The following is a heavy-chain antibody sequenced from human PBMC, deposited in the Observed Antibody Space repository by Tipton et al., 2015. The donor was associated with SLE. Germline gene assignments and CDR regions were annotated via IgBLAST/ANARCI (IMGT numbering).Heavy chain of an antibody. CDR3: ARHPVAGYTYYMDV. CDR2: INPYNDNT. D-gene: IGHD5-24*01. CDR1: GYIFSTYG. Sequence: QLVQSGAEVKKPGASAKVSCRASGYIFSTYGISWVRQAPGQGLEWMGWINPYNDNTDYVELLQGRVTMTTDTSTGTAYMELTSLNSDDTAIYYCARHPVAGYTYYMDVWGTGTTVTVSS. V-gene: IGHV1-18*01. J-gene: IGHJ6*03.